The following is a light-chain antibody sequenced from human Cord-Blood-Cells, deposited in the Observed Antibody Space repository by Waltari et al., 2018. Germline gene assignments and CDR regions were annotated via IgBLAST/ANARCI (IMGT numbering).Light chain of an antibody. CDR2: DVS. CDR3: CSYAGSYTSYV. V-gene: IGLV2-11*01. CDR1: SSDGGGYNY. J-gene: IGLJ1*01. Sequence: SALTQPRSVSGSHGQSVTISCTGTSSDGGGYNYVSWYQQHPGKAPKLMIYDVSKRPSGVPVRFSGSKSGNTASLTISGLQAEDEADYYCCSYAGSYTSYVFGTGTKVTVL.